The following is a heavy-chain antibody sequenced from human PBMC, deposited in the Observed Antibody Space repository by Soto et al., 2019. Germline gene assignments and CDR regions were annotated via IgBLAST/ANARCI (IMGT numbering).Heavy chain of an antibody. CDR1: GGSISSGYY. CDR2: IYHSGST. Sequence: SETLSLTCSVSGGSISSGYYSGWIRQPPGKGLEWIGSIYHSGSTYYNPSLKSRVTISVDTSKNQFSLKLSSVTAADTAVYYCARGFGVVTNYYYYGMDVWGQGTTVTVSS. J-gene: IGHJ6*02. V-gene: IGHV4-38-2*01. CDR3: ARGFGVVTNYYYYGMDV. D-gene: IGHD3-3*01.